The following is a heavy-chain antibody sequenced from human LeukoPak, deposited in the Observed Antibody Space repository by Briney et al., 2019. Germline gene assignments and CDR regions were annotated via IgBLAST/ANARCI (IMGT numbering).Heavy chain of an antibody. CDR3: ARETNAFDI. V-gene: IGHV3-66*02. CDR1: GFTVSSNY. J-gene: IGHJ3*02. Sequence: GGSLRLSCAASGFTVSSNYMSWVRQAPGKGLEWVSVIYSGGSTYYADSVKGRFSISRDNSKYTLYLQMNSLRPEDTAVYYCARETNAFDIWGQGTMVTVSS. CDR2: IYSGGST.